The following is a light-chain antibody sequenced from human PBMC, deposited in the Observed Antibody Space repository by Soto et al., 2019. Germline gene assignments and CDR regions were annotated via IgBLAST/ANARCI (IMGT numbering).Light chain of an antibody. V-gene: IGKV3-20*01. J-gene: IGKJ5*01. CDR3: QQYGSSQGIT. CDR2: GAS. CDR1: QSVSSTD. Sequence: EIVLTQSPGTLSLSPGGRATLSCMASQSVSSTDLAWYQQKPGQAPTLLIYGASSRATGIPDRFSGSGSGTDFTLTISRLEPEDFAVYYCQQYGSSQGITFGQGTRLEIK.